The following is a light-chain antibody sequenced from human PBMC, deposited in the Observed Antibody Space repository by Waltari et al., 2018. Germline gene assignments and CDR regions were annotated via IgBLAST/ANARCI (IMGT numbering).Light chain of an antibody. CDR3: QQYNTYPWT. Sequence: DIQMTQSPSTLSASVGDRVTITCRARQSISTWLAWYQQKPGKAPKLLIYMASTLESGVPSRFSGSGSGTEFTLTISSLQPDDFATYCCQQYNTYPWTFGQGTKV. V-gene: IGKV1-5*03. CDR2: MAS. CDR1: QSISTW. J-gene: IGKJ1*01.